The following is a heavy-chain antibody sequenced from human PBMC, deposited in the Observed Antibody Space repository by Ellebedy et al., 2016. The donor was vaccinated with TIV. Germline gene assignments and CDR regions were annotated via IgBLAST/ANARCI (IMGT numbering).Heavy chain of an antibody. V-gene: IGHV3-21*01. J-gene: IGHJ6*02. CDR1: GFTFSSYS. D-gene: IGHD5-24*01. CDR2: ISSSSSYI. CDR3: ARALKRWLQLSSGYYYGMDV. Sequence: GESLKISXAASGFTFSSYSMNWVRQAPGKGLEWVSSISSSSSYIYYADSVKGRFTISRDNAKNSLYLQMNSLRAEDTAVYYCARALKRWLQLSSGYYYGMDVWGQGTTVTVSS.